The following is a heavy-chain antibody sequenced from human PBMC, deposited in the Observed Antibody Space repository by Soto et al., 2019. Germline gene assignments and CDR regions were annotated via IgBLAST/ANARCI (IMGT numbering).Heavy chain of an antibody. D-gene: IGHD5-18*01. V-gene: IGHV3-23*01. CDR2: FSGSAGST. CDR1: VFTFSSYA. CDR3: AKGLQIQLWLQYLDY. Sequence: GGSLRLSCAASVFTFSSYAMSCVRQAPGEGLDWVSAFSGSAGSTYYADSVRGRFTISRDNSKNTLYLQKNSLRAEDTAVYYCAKGLQIQLWLQYLDYWGQGTMVTVSS. J-gene: IGHJ4*02.